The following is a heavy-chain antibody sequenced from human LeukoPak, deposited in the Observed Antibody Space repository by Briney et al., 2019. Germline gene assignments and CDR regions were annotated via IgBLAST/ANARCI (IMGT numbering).Heavy chain of an antibody. CDR3: ARVDGSPDY. CDR1: GYTFTRYD. J-gene: IGHJ4*02. D-gene: IGHD1-26*01. Sequence: GASVKVSCKASGYTFTRYDINWVRQATGQRLEWMGWMNPKSGNTGHAQKFQGRVTITRDTSISTVYMEPSSLRSEDTAVYFCARVDGSPDYWGQGTLVTVSS. CDR2: MNPKSGNT. V-gene: IGHV1-8*03.